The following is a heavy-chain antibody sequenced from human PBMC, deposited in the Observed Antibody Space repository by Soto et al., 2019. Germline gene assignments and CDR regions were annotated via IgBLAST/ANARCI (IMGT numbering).Heavy chain of an antibody. Sequence: TLSLTCAVSGGSISSGGYSWSWIRQPPGKGLEWIGYIYHSGSTYYNPSLKSRVTISVDRSKNQFSLKLSSVTAADTAVYFCANTASTTFDTLCQQTLLTISS. CDR3: ANTASTTFDT. J-gene: IGHJ5*02. CDR1: GGSISSGGYS. CDR2: IYHSGST. V-gene: IGHV4-30-2*01. D-gene: IGHD4-17*01.